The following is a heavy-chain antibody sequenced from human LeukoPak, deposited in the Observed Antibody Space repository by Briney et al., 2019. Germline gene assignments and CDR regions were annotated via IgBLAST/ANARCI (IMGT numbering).Heavy chain of an antibody. CDR2: ISGSGGST. CDR1: GFTFSSYG. CDR3: ARVYYGSGSYRENTTPFDY. Sequence: PGGSLRLSCAASGFTFSSYGMSWVRQAPGKGLEWVSGISGSGGSTYYADSVKGRFTISRDNSKNTLYLQMNSLRAEDTAVYYCARVYYGSGSYRENTTPFDYWGQGTLVTVSS. V-gene: IGHV3-23*01. J-gene: IGHJ4*02. D-gene: IGHD3-10*01.